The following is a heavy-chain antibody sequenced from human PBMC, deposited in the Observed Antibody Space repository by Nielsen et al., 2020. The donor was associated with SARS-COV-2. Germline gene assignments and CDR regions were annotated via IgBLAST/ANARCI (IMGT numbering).Heavy chain of an antibody. D-gene: IGHD3-10*01. J-gene: IGHJ6*02. CDR3: AREVVRGVIMVGLDV. Sequence: SLKISCAASGFTFDDYAMHWVRQAPGKGLEWVSGISWNSSSIGYADSVKGRFTISRDNAKNSLYLQMNSLRAEDTAVYYCAREVVRGVIMVGLDVWGQGTTVTVSS. CDR2: ISWNSSSI. V-gene: IGHV3-9*01. CDR1: GFTFDDYA.